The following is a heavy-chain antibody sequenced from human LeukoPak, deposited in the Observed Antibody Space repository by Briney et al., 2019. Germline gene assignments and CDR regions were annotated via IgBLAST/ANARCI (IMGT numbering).Heavy chain of an antibody. Sequence: SETLSLTCTVSGGSVSTIDYYWGWIRQPPGKGLEWIGSIYYSGSTYYNPSLKSRVTISVDTSKNQFSLKLSSVTAADTAVYYCARVRYYDSSGYYWGFDYWGQGTLVTVSS. CDR1: GGSVSTIDYY. V-gene: IGHV4-39*07. CDR3: ARVRYYDSSGYYWGFDY. CDR2: IYYSGST. J-gene: IGHJ4*02. D-gene: IGHD3-22*01.